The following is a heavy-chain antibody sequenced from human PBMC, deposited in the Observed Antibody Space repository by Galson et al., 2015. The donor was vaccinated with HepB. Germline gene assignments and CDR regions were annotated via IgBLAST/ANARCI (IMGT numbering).Heavy chain of an antibody. D-gene: IGHD3-22*01. Sequence: SVKVSCKGSGYTFTGHYMHWVRRAPGQGLEWMGWINPNSGDTNYAQKFQGRVTMTRDTSINTAYMELSRLRSDDTAVYYCARAYDTSGYYYFDYWGQGTLVTVSS. CDR3: ARAYDTSGYYYFDY. CDR2: INPNSGDT. CDR1: GYTFTGHY. V-gene: IGHV1-2*02. J-gene: IGHJ4*02.